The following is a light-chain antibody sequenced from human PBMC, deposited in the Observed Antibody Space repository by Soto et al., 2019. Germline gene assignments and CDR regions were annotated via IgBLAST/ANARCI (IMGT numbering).Light chain of an antibody. Sequence: DIVMAQSPDSLAVSPGERATINCKSSQSVLYSSNNKNYLAWYQQKPGQPPKLLIYWASTRESGVPDRFSGSGSGTDFTLTISSLQAEDVAVYYCQQFDSSPWTFGQGTQVEIK. CDR3: QQFDSSPWT. J-gene: IGKJ1*01. V-gene: IGKV4-1*01. CDR2: WAS. CDR1: QSVLYSSNNKNY.